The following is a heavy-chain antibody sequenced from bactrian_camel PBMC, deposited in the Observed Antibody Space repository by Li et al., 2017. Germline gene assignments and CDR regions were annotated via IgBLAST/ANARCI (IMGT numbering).Heavy chain of an antibody. CDR3: AAVRTAGIQSDTYGY. J-gene: IGHJ4*01. CDR1: GFTFSNYW. V-gene: IGHV3S1*01. Sequence: HVQLVESGGGLAQSGGSLRLSCAASGFTFSNYWLYWVRQTPGKGLEWVSTINLSSNSYTAASVKGRFTVSIDNAKNTVYLQLNSLKTEDTAMYYCAAVRTAGIQSDTYGYWGQGTQVTVS. CDR2: INLSSNS. D-gene: IGHD6*01.